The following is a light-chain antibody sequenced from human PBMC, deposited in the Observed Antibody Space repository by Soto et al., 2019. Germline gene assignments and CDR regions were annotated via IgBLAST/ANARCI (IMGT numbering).Light chain of an antibody. V-gene: IGLV2-11*01. Sequence: QAALTQPRSVSGSPGQSVTLSCTGNSSDVGGYNYVSWYQQHPGKAPKLMIYDVSKRPSGVPDRFSGSKSGNTASLTISGLQAEDEADYYCCSYAGSYTSLYVFGTGTKVTVL. CDR3: CSYAGSYTSLYV. J-gene: IGLJ1*01. CDR2: DVS. CDR1: SSDVGGYNY.